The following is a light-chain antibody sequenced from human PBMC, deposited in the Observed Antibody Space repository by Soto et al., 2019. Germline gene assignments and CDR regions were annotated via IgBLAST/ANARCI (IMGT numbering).Light chain of an antibody. CDR2: DNH. V-gene: IGLV1-51*01. Sequence: QSVLTQPPSVSAAPGQKVTISCSGSSSNIGNNYVSWYQQLPGTAPKLLIYDNHKRPSGIPDRFSGSQSGTSATLGITGLQTGDEADYYCGTWDGSLSAVVFGGGTKVTVL. CDR1: SSNIGNNY. J-gene: IGLJ2*01. CDR3: GTWDGSLSAVV.